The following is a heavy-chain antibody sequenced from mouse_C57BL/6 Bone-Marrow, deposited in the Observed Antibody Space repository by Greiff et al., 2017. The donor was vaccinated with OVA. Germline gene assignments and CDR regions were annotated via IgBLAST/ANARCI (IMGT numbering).Heavy chain of an antibody. CDR1: GYTFTDYY. CDR2: INPNNGGT. D-gene: IGHD2-3*01. Sequence: EVQLQQSGPELVKPGASVKISCKASGYTFTDYYMNWVKQSHGKSLEWIGDINPNNGGTSYNQKFKGKATLTVDKSSSTAYMELRSLTSEDSAVYYCARRGAYDGYSGYWGQGTTLTVSS. V-gene: IGHV1-26*01. J-gene: IGHJ2*01. CDR3: ARRGAYDGYSGY.